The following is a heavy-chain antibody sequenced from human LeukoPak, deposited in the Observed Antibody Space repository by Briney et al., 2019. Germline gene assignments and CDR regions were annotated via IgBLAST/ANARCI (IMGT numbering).Heavy chain of an antibody. Sequence: PGGSLRLSCAASGLTFDDYAMHWVRQPPGKGLEWVSSISWNSGTVEYADPVKGRFTISRDNDKNSLSLQMNSLRAEDTALYFCAKDLTYDYNSGSLAFDIWGQGTMVTVSS. J-gene: IGHJ3*02. CDR2: ISWNSGTV. D-gene: IGHD5-12*01. V-gene: IGHV3-9*01. CDR1: GLTFDDYA. CDR3: AKDLTYDYNSGSLAFDI.